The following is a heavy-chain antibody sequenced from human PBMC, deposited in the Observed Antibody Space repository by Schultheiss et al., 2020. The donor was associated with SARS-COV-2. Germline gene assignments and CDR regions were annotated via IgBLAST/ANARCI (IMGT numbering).Heavy chain of an antibody. CDR2: ISYDGSNK. CDR1: GFTFSSYG. D-gene: IGHD6-13*01. Sequence: GGSLRLSCSASGFTFSSYGMHWVRQAPGKGLEWVAVISYDGSNKYYADSVKGRFTISRDNSKNTLYLQMNSLRAEDTAVYYCAGTIAAAGWGQGTLVTVSS. CDR3: AGTIAAAG. V-gene: IGHV3-30*03. J-gene: IGHJ4*02.